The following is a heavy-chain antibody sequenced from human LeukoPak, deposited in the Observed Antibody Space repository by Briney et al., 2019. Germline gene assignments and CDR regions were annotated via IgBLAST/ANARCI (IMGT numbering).Heavy chain of an antibody. CDR2: INYRGST. J-gene: IGHJ3*02. CDR1: NASISSNTYY. Sequence: SETLSLTCTVSNASISSNTYYRAWIRQPPGKGLEYIGSINYRGSTYYNPSLKSRVTISVDTSKNQFSLKLSSVTAADTAVYYCAGVHPWTSYYGITFDIWGQGTMVTVSS. CDR3: AGVHPWTSYYGITFDI. D-gene: IGHD3-10*01. V-gene: IGHV4-39*07.